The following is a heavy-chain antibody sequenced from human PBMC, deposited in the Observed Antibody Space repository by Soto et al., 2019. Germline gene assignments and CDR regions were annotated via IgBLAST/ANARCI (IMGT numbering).Heavy chain of an antibody. J-gene: IGHJ2*01. CDR3: ARHFDVNTALDYYYFDL. D-gene: IGHD5-18*01. Sequence: QVQLQESGPGLVKTSETLSLTCTVSGVSISPYYWTWIRQPAGKGLEWIGHLYSSGRAPYNPSLKSRLTMSVFRDHFPLTLKSVTAADTAVYYCARHFDVNTALDYYYFDLWGRGTLVTVSS. CDR1: GVSISPYY. V-gene: IGHV4-4*07. CDR2: LYSSGRA.